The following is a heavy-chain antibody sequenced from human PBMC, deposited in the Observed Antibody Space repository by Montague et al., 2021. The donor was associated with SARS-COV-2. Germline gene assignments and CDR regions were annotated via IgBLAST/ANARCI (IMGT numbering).Heavy chain of an antibody. CDR2: VYYSGSI. CDR1: GDSISIYY. CDR3: ARGERGAWYNHYFDY. D-gene: IGHD6-19*01. Sequence: SETLSLTCTVSGDSISIYYWSWIRQPPGKGLECIGYVYYSGSINYNPSLKSRVTISVDTPKNQFSLKLMSVTAADTAVYYCARGERGAWYNHYFDYWGQGALVTVSS. V-gene: IGHV4-59*13. J-gene: IGHJ4*02.